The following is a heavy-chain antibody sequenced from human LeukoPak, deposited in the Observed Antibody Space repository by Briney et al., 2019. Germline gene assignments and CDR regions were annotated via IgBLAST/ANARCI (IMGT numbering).Heavy chain of an antibody. CDR2: IIPIFGTA. CDR1: GGTFSSYA. Sequence: ASVKVSCKASGGTFSSYAISWVRQAPGQGLEWMGGIIPIFGTANYAQKFQGRVTITADESTSTAYMELSSLRSEDTAVYYCARDPRYYDILTGYYGRRGYFDYWGQGTLVTVSS. V-gene: IGHV1-69*13. D-gene: IGHD3-9*01. CDR3: ARDPRYYDILTGYYGRRGYFDY. J-gene: IGHJ4*02.